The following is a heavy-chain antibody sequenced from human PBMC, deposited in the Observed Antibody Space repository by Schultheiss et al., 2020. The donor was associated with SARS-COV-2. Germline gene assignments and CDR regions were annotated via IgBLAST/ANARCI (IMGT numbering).Heavy chain of an antibody. D-gene: IGHD6-13*01. CDR3: GYSSSWYGFYFQH. CDR1: GGSFSGYY. V-gene: IGHV4-34*01. CDR2: INHSGST. Sequence: SQTLSLTCAVYGGSFSGYYWSWIRQPPGKGLEWIGEINHSGSTNYNPSLKSRVTISVDTSKNQFSLKLSSVTAADTAVYYCGYSSSWYGFYFQHWGQGTLVTVAS. J-gene: IGHJ1*01.